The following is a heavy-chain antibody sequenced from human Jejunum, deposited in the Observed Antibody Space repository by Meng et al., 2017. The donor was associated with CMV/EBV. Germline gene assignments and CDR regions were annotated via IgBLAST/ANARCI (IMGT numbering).Heavy chain of an antibody. CDR1: TCRGHK. CDR2: IGNKANNYVT. V-gene: IGHV3-72*01. CDR3: ARDATGWEQKNWYFDL. Sequence: TCRGHKREWARQGQGRGLKWIGRIGNKANNYVTEKAAFVGGRFNISRDDSKNSLFLQLNSLRADDTAMYFCARDATGWEQKNWYFDLWGRGTLVTVSS. J-gene: IGHJ2*01. D-gene: IGHD1-26*01.